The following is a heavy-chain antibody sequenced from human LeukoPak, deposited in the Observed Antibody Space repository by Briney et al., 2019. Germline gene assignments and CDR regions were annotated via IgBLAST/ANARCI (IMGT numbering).Heavy chain of an antibody. CDR3: ARVAPYSSGWYWGGFDY. Sequence: KPGGSLRLSCAASGFTFSSYSMNWVRQAPGKGLEWVSSISSSSSYIYYADSVKGRFTISRDNAKNSLYLQINSLRAEDTAVYYCARVAPYSSGWYWGGFDYWGQGTLVTVSS. CDR2: ISSSSSYI. J-gene: IGHJ4*02. CDR1: GFTFSSYS. V-gene: IGHV3-21*01. D-gene: IGHD6-19*01.